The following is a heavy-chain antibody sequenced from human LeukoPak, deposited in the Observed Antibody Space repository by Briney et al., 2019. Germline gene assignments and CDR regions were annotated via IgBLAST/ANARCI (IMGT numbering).Heavy chain of an antibody. D-gene: IGHD6-19*01. J-gene: IGHJ4*02. CDR1: GFTFTFSSYG. Sequence: PGRSLRLSCAASGFTFTFSSYGMHWVRQAPGKGLEWVAFISYDGSNKYYADSVKGRFTISRDNSKNTLYLQMNSLRAEDTAVYYCARLKAVAGTQVILDYWGQGSLVTVSS. V-gene: IGHV3-30*03. CDR2: ISYDGSNK. CDR3: ARLKAVAGTQVILDY.